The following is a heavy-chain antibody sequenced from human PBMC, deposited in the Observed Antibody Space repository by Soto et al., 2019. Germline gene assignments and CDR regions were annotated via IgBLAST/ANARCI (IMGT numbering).Heavy chain of an antibody. CDR3: ARDPSFVDTAMAVMDY. D-gene: IGHD5-18*01. Sequence: GGSLRLSCAASGFTFSSYGMHWVRQAPGKGLEWVAVIWYDGSNKYYADSVKGRFTISRDNSKNTLYLQMNSLRAEDTAVYYCARDPSFVDTAMAVMDYWGQGTLVTVSS. V-gene: IGHV3-33*01. J-gene: IGHJ4*02. CDR1: GFTFSSYG. CDR2: IWYDGSNK.